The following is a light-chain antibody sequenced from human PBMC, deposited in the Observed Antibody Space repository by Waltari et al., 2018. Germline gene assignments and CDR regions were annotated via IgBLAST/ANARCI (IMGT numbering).Light chain of an antibody. CDR1: RSVTNM. CDR2: DAS. J-gene: IGKJ3*01. V-gene: IGKV3-15*01. Sequence: EIVMTQSPATLAVSPGEGVTISCRASRSVTNMLALYQQKPGQAPRLLMYDASTRAAGIPARFSGSESGTEFTLTINSLQSEDFAVYFCQQYYNWPLTFGPGTKVDIK. CDR3: QQYYNWPLT.